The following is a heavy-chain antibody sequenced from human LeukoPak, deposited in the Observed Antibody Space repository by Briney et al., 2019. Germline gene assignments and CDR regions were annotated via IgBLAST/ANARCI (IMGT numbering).Heavy chain of an antibody. V-gene: IGHV3-74*01. D-gene: IGHD6-13*01. Sequence: PGESLTLSCAAAGFTFSTYWMQWVRQRPGKGLVCVSRINSDGSSTSYADSVKGRFTIFRDNAKNTLYLQMNSLRAEDTAVYYCGRGIAAAGWGQGTLVTVSS. CDR3: GRGIAAAG. J-gene: IGHJ4*02. CDR2: INSDGSST. CDR1: GFTFSTYW.